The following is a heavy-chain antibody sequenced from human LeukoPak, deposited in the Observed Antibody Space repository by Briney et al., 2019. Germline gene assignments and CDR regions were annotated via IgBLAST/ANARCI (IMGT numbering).Heavy chain of an antibody. V-gene: IGHV3-74*01. J-gene: IGHJ3*02. Sequence: PGGSLRLSCAASGFTFSSYWMHWVRHAPGKGLVWVSRINSDGSSTSYADSVKGRFTISRDNAKNTLYLQMNSLRAEDTAVYYCAREGGDYAAFDIWGQGTMVTVSS. CDR3: AREGGDYAAFDI. CDR1: GFTFSSYW. D-gene: IGHD4-17*01. CDR2: INSDGSST.